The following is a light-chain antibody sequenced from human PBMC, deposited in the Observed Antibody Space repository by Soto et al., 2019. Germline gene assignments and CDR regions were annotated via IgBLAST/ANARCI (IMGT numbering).Light chain of an antibody. CDR1: QGISSY. J-gene: IGKJ4*01. Sequence: DIQLTQSPSFLSASVGDRVTITCRASQGISSYLAWYQQKPGKAPNLLIYAASTLQSGVPSRFSGSGSGTEFTLTISNLQPEDFATYYCLQDYNYPLTFGGGTKVEIK. CDR3: LQDYNYPLT. V-gene: IGKV1-9*01. CDR2: AAS.